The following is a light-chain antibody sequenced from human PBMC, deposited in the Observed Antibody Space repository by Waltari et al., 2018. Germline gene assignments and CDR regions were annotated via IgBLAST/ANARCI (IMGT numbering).Light chain of an antibody. V-gene: IGKV3-15*01. CDR1: QSVSSN. Sequence: EIVMTPSPATLSVSPGDRVTLSCRASQSVSSNLAWYQQKPGQAPRLLIYGASTRATGIPARFSGSGSGTDFTLTISSLQSEDFAVYYCQQYDNWPPNTFGQGTRLEIK. J-gene: IGKJ5*01. CDR3: QQYDNWPPNT. CDR2: GAS.